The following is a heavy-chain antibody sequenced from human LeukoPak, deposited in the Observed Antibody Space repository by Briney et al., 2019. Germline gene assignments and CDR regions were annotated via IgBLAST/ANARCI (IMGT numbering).Heavy chain of an antibody. CDR1: GFTFSNYW. Sequence: GGSLRLSCAASGFTFSNYWMHWVRQAPGKGLVWVSRINSDGSSTNYADSVKGRFTISRDNAKNTLYLQMDSLTAEDTALYYCARDPYYYNSGSFAAFDIWGQGTMVTVSS. D-gene: IGHD3-10*01. J-gene: IGHJ3*02. CDR3: ARDPYYYNSGSFAAFDI. CDR2: INSDGSST. V-gene: IGHV3-74*01.